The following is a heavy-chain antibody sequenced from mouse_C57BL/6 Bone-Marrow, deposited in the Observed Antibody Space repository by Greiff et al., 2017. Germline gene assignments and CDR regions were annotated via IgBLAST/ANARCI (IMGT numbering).Heavy chain of an antibody. J-gene: IGHJ3*01. CDR2: INPGSGGT. CDR3: ATTKNLDAWVAY. CDR1: GYAFTNYL. Sequence: QVQLQQSGAELVRPGTSVKVSCKASGYAFTNYLIEWVKQRPGQGLEWIGVINPGSGGTNYNEKFKGKATLTADKSSSTAYMQLSSLTSEDSAVYFCATTKNLDAWVAYWGQGTRVTVSA. V-gene: IGHV1-54*01.